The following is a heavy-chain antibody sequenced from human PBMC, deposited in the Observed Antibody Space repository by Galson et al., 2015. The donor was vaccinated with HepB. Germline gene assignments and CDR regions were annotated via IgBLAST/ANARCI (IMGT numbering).Heavy chain of an antibody. J-gene: IGHJ5*02. CDR3: AREQAYCSSTSCYLSANWFDP. Sequence: SVKVSCKASGYTFTGYYMHWVRQAPGQGLEWMGWINPNSGGTNYAQKFQGRVTMTRDTSISTAYMELSRLRSDDTAVYYCAREQAYCSSTSCYLSANWFDPWGQGTLVTVSS. CDR2: INPNSGGT. CDR1: GYTFTGYY. V-gene: IGHV1-2*02. D-gene: IGHD2-2*01.